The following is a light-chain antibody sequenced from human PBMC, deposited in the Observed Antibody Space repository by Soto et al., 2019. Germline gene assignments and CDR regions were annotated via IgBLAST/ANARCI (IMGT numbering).Light chain of an antibody. V-gene: IGLV1-40*01. Sequence: QSVLTQPPSVSGAPGQRVTISCTGSSSNIGAGYDVHWYQQLPGTAPKLLIYGNSNRPSGVPDRFSGSKSGTSASLAITGLQAEDEAYYYCQSYGSSLSGVVFGGGTKLTVL. CDR1: SSNIGAGYD. J-gene: IGLJ2*01. CDR3: QSYGSSLSGVV. CDR2: GNS.